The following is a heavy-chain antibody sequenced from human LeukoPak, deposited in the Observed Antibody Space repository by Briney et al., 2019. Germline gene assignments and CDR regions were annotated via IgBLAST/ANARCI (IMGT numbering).Heavy chain of an antibody. CDR3: ARPRGGSGSLDS. J-gene: IGHJ4*02. D-gene: IGHD3-22*01. V-gene: IGHV1-2*02. CDR1: GHTFTGYY. Sequence: ASVKVSCKASGHTFTGYYMHWVRQAPGQGLEWMGWINLNSGGTNYAQKFQGRVTMTRDTSISTAYMELSRLRSDDTAVYYCARPRGGSGSLDSWGQGTLVTVSS. CDR2: INLNSGGT.